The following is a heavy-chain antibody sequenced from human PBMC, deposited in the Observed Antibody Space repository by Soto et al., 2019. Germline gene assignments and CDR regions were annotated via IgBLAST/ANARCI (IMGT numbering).Heavy chain of an antibody. J-gene: IGHJ4*02. CDR3: AREGAVAAKMFDY. CDR1: GFTFTNYY. CDR2: INPYDDTT. D-gene: IGHD2-15*01. Sequence: QVHLVQSGAELKKPGTSVKVSCKASGFTFTNYYLHWVRQAPGQGLEWMGLINPYDDTTDYAQRFRGRLTVTRDTSTKMVYMELSSLTTDDTAVYYCAREGAVAAKMFDYWDQGTLVTVSS. V-gene: IGHV1-46*01.